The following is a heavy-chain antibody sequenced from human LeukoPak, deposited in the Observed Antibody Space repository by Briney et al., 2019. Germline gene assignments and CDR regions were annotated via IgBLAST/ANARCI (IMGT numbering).Heavy chain of an antibody. V-gene: IGHV4-59*01. Sequence: PSETLSLTCIVSGGSISSSYWSWIRQPPGKGLEWIGYIYYSGSTNYNPSLKSRVTISVDTSKNQFSLKLSSVTAADTAVYYCARGADSSGYYSIFYFDYWGQGTLVTVSS. D-gene: IGHD3-22*01. CDR1: GGSISSSY. J-gene: IGHJ4*02. CDR3: ARGADSSGYYSIFYFDY. CDR2: IYYSGST.